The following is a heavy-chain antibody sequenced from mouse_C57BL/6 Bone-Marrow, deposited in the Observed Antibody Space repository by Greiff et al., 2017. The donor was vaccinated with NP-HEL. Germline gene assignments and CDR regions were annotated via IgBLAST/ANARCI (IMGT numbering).Heavy chain of an antibody. CDR3: ARHGYYDYDWFAY. Sequence: EVHLVESGGGLVQPGESLKLSCESNEYEFPSHDMSWVRKTPEKRLELVAAINSDGGSTYYTDTMERRFIISRDNTKKTLDLQRGSLGSEETALCDCARHGYYDYDWFAYWGQGTLVTVSA. CDR1: EYEFPSHD. J-gene: IGHJ3*01. D-gene: IGHD2-4*01. V-gene: IGHV5-2*01. CDR2: INSDGGST.